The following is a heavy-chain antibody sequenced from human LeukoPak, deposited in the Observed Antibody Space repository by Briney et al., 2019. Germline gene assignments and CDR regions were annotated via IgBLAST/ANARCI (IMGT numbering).Heavy chain of an antibody. D-gene: IGHD1-14*01. V-gene: IGHV3-11*06. CDR3: ARGGRNDLRSWFDP. Sequence: GGSLRLSCAGSGFTFSGYDMIWIREAPGKGLEWVAHMSSSSLKYTRYAESVKGRFTISRDNAKNTVYLEMDSLTTNDTALYYCARGGRNDLRSWFDPWGQGTLVTVSS. CDR1: GFTFSGYD. J-gene: IGHJ5*02. CDR2: MSSSSLK.